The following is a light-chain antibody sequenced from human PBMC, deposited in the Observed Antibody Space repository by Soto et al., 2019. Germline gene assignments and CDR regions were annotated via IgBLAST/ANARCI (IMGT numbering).Light chain of an antibody. CDR3: QSYDSSLSGSL. J-gene: IGLJ2*01. CDR2: GNN. Sequence: QAVVTQPPSVSGAPGQRVTISCTGSSSNIGAGYDVHWYQQLPGTAPKVLIYGNNNRPSGVPDRFSGSKSATSASLAITGLQSEDEADYYCQSYDSSLSGSLFGGGTKVTVL. V-gene: IGLV1-40*01. CDR1: SSNIGAGYD.